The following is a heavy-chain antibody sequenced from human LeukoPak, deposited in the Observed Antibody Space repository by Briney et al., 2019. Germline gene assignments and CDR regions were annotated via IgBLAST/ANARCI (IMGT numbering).Heavy chain of an antibody. J-gene: IGHJ4*02. CDR3: ARDLGGIYYLAY. V-gene: IGHV3-30*02. Sequence: PGGSLRLSCAASGFTFSSYGMHWVRQAPGEGREGVAYIGYNGSKKYYSDSVKGRFTISRDNCKNTVHLQMNRLRAADTALYFCARDLGGIYYLAYWGKRTLVTVSS. CDR1: GFTFSSYG. CDR2: IGYNGSKK. D-gene: IGHD2-15*01.